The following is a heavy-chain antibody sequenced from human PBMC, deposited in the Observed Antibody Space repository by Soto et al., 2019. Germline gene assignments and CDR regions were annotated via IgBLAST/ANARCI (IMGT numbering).Heavy chain of an antibody. J-gene: IGHJ4*02. Sequence: EVHLLESGGGLVQPGGSLRLSCAASGFAFSDYAMTWVRQAPGKGLEWVSDISDGDGATHYAYSVKGRFTISRDDSKNTLYLQMDSLRAEDAAVYYCAKGRTFFDFWGQGTLVTVSS. CDR2: ISDGDGAT. CDR1: GFAFSDYA. D-gene: IGHD3-16*01. CDR3: AKGRTFFDF. V-gene: IGHV3-23*01.